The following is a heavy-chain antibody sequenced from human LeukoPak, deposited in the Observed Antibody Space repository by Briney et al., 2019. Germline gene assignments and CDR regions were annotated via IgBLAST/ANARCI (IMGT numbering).Heavy chain of an antibody. CDR1: GFTFSSYW. J-gene: IGHJ3*01. V-gene: IGHV3-7*01. CDR3: ASYPESSGNSH. Sequence: GGSLRLSCATSGFTFSSYWMSWVRQAPGKGLEWVANIKQDGSEKYYVDSVKGRFTISRDNAKNSLYLQMNSLRAEDTAVYYCASYPESSGNSHWGQGTMVTVSS. D-gene: IGHD3-10*01. CDR2: IKQDGSEK.